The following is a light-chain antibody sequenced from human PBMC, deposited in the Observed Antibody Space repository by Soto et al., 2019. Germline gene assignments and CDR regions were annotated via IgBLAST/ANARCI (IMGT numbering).Light chain of an antibody. J-gene: IGLJ3*02. Sequence: QSALTQPASVSGSPGQSITISCTGTSDNVGGYNYVSWYQQHPGKAPKLMIYEVSNRPSGVSNRFSGSKSGNTGSLTISGLQTEDEADYYCSSFTSINTWVFGGGTKLTVL. CDR2: EVS. V-gene: IGLV2-14*01. CDR1: SDNVGGYNY. CDR3: SSFTSINTWV.